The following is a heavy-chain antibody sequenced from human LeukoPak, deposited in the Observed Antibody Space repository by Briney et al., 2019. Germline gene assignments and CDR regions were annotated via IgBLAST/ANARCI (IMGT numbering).Heavy chain of an antibody. V-gene: IGHV3-23*01. CDR3: AKGSVGNADFAS. Sequence: GGSLRLSCAASGFTFSSFSMTWVRQAPGKGLEWVSSIIVSGTTYYADSVRGRFTISRDSFRGTLFLQMDSLRVEDTAVSFCAKGSVGNADFASWGQGALVTVSS. CDR1: GFTFSSFS. CDR2: IIVSGTT. D-gene: IGHD6-25*01. J-gene: IGHJ4*02.